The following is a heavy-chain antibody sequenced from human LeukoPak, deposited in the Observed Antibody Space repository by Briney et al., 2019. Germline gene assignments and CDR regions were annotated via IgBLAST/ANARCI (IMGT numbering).Heavy chain of an antibody. Sequence: GGSLRLSCAGSGFTFSTYGMNWVRQAPGKGLEWVSAISGSGGSTYYADSVKGRFTISRDNSKNTLYLQMNSLRAEDTAVYYCARVMGDYFDYWGQGTLVTVSS. V-gene: IGHV3-23*01. D-gene: IGHD3-16*01. CDR2: ISGSGGST. CDR1: GFTFSTYG. J-gene: IGHJ4*02. CDR3: ARVMGDYFDY.